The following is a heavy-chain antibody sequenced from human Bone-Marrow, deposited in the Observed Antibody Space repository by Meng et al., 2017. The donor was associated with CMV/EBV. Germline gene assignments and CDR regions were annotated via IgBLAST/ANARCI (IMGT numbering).Heavy chain of an antibody. D-gene: IGHD3-3*01. Sequence: ASVKVSCKASGGTFSSYTISWVRQAPGQGLEWMGWINPNSGGTNYAQKFQGRVTMTRDTSISTAYMELSRLRSDDTAVYYCARGTSLFGVDLYYYYGMDVWGQGTTVTGSS. V-gene: IGHV1-2*02. J-gene: IGHJ6*02. CDR3: ARGTSLFGVDLYYYYGMDV. CDR2: INPNSGGT. CDR1: GGTFSSYT.